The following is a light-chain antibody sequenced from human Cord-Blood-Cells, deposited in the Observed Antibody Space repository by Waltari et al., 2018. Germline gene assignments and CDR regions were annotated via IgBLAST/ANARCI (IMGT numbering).Light chain of an antibody. V-gene: IGLV2-14*03. Sequence: QSALTQPASVSGSPGQSITISCTGTSSAVGGYNYVSWYQQHPGKDTKLMIYDVSNRPSGVSNRFSGSKSGNTAALTISGLQAEDEADYYCSSYTSSSTLVFGGGTKLTVL. CDR2: DVS. CDR1: SSAVGGYNY. J-gene: IGLJ3*02. CDR3: SSYTSSSTLV.